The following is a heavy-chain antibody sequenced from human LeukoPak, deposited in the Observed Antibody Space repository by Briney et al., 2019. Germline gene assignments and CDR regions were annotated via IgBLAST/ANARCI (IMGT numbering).Heavy chain of an antibody. CDR2: IYYTGST. J-gene: IGHJ6*02. Sequence: SQTLSLTCTVSGGSISIDGYYWTWIRQHPGKGLEWIGYIYYTGSTHYNPSLKSRVAISLDTSKNHFSLKLSSVTAADTAVYYCAKLGTLDTYCQGNYLMDVWGQGTTVTVSS. CDR1: GGSISIDGYY. V-gene: IGHV4-31*03. CDR3: AKLGTLDTYCQGNYLMDV. D-gene: IGHD1-7*01.